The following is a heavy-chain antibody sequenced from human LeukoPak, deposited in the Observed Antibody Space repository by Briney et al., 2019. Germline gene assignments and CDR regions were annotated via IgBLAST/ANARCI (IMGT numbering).Heavy chain of an antibody. CDR1: GFIFSSYS. D-gene: IGHD3-3*01. CDR2: ISSSSSYI. V-gene: IGHV3-21*04. Sequence: GGAPRISCAASGFIFSSYSKKWVRPAPGEGVEWVSSISSSSSYIYYADSVKGRFTISRDNAKNSLYLQMNSLRAEGTAVYYCAKASFYYDFWSGPFASWGQGSLVVVSS. CDR3: AKASFYYDFWSGPFAS. J-gene: IGHJ4*02.